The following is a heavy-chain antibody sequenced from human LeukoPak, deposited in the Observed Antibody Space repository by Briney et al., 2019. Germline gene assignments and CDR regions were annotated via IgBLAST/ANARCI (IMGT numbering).Heavy chain of an antibody. CDR2: IYYSGST. Sequence: SETLSLTCTVSGNSISSSSYYWGWIRQPPGKGLEWIGSIYYSGSTYYNPSLESRVTISVDTSKSQFSLKLSSVSAADTALYYCAGIPNCGDTSCAPLDYWGQGTLVTVSS. V-gene: IGHV4-39*01. J-gene: IGHJ4*02. D-gene: IGHD2-21*01. CDR3: AGIPNCGDTSCAPLDY. CDR1: GNSISSSSYY.